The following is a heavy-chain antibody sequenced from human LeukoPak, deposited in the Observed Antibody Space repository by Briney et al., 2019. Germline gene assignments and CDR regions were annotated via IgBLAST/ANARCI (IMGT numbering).Heavy chain of an antibody. CDR3: VFGECSSTSCYPRRDY. V-gene: IGHV1-18*01. CDR2: SNAYSGNT. D-gene: IGHD2-2*01. Sequence: GASVKVSCKASGYRFTTYGISWVRQAPGQGLEWVGWSNAYSGNTDYTENLQGRVTMATDTSTATAYVELRSLRSDDTAVYYCVFGECSSTSCYPRRDYWGQGTLVTVSS. J-gene: IGHJ4*02. CDR1: GYRFTTYG.